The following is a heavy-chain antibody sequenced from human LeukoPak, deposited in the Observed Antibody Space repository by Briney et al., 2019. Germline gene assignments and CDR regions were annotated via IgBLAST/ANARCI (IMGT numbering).Heavy chain of an antibody. CDR1: GGTFSSYA. J-gene: IGHJ4*02. CDR2: IIPILGIA. CDR3: ARGVYSSSRFDY. D-gene: IGHD6-13*01. Sequence: SVKVPCKASGGTFSSYAISWVRQAPGQGLEWMGRIIPILGIANYAQKFQGRVTITADKSTSTAYMELSSLRSEDTAVYYCARGVYSSSRFDYWGQGTLVTVSS. V-gene: IGHV1-69*04.